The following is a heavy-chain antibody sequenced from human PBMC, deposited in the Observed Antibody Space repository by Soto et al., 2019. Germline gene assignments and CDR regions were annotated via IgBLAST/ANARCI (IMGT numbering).Heavy chain of an antibody. J-gene: IGHJ6*02. Sequence: SETLSLTCAVSSGSIDNVYWWSWVRQSPGKGLEWIGETSHDGVTNYNPSLEGRVTISIDKSKNQFYLELSSVTAADTAVYYCAREQLSSSWYVGMDVWGQGTTVTVSS. D-gene: IGHD6-13*01. CDR1: SGSIDNVYW. CDR2: TSHDGVT. V-gene: IGHV4-4*02. CDR3: AREQLSSSWYVGMDV.